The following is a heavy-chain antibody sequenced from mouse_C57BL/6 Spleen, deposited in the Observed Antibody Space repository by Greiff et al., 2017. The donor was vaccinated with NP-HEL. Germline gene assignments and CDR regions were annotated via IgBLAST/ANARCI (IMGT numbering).Heavy chain of an antibody. CDR2: IYPRDGST. J-gene: IGHJ2*01. V-gene: IGHV1-78*01. Sequence: VQLQQSDAELVKPGASVKISCKASGYTFTDHTIHWMKQRPEQGLEWIGYIYPRDGSTKYNEKFKGKATLTVDKSSSTAYMQLNSLTSEDSAVYFCAREVFITTVVPYFDYWGQGTTLTVSS. CDR1: GYTFTDHT. CDR3: AREVFITTVVPYFDY. D-gene: IGHD1-1*01.